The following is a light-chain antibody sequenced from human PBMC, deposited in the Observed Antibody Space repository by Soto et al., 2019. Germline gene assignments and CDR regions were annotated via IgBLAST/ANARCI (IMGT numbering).Light chain of an antibody. Sequence: DIQMTQSPSSLSASVGDRVTITCRASQSVSSYLNWYQQKPGKAPKLLIYAAASLQSGVPSRFSGRGSGPDFTLTISSLQPEDFATYYCQQSDSTPWTFCQGTKVEIK. CDR3: QQSDSTPWT. V-gene: IGKV1-39*01. CDR2: AAA. J-gene: IGKJ1*01. CDR1: QSVSSY.